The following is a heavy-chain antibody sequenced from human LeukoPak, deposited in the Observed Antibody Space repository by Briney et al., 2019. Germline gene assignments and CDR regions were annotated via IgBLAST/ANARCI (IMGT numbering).Heavy chain of an antibody. CDR1: GFTFSSYG. J-gene: IGHJ4*02. CDR3: AKDLMEYCGGDCYFFDY. V-gene: IGHV3-30*02. Sequence: GGSLRLSCAASGFTFSSYGMHWVRQAPGKGLEWVAFIRYDGSNKYYADSVKGRFTISRDNSKNTLYLQMNSLRAEDTAVYYCAKDLMEYCGGDCYFFDYWGQGTLVTVSS. CDR2: IRYDGSNK. D-gene: IGHD2-21*01.